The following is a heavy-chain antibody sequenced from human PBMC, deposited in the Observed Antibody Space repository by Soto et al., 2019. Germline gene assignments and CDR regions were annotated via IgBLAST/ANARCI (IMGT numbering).Heavy chain of an antibody. CDR3: ARDDDSAMALNFDY. CDR1: GFTFDSYS. J-gene: IGHJ4*02. CDR2: IDSSSINK. Sequence: EVQLVESGGGLVQPGGSLRLSCAASGFTFDSYSMNWVRQAPGKGLEWVSYIDSSSINKHYADSVKGRFTTSRDNAKNALYLQMSTLRDEDTAVYYCARDDDSAMALNFDYWGQGTLVTVSS. D-gene: IGHD5-18*01. V-gene: IGHV3-48*02.